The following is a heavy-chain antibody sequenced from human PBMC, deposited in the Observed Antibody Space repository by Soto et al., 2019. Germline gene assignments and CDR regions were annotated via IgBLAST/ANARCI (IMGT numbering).Heavy chain of an antibody. CDR2: INAANGDT. Sequence: ASVKVSCKASGYTFTSYGIHWVRQAPGQRLEWMGWINAANGDTKYSPKFQGRVTITRDASASTAYMELSSLRSEDTAVYYCVRRHVSATGIDWFDPWGQGTLVTVSS. V-gene: IGHV1-3*01. CDR3: VRRHVSATGIDWFDP. D-gene: IGHD6-13*01. CDR1: GYTFTSYG. J-gene: IGHJ5*02.